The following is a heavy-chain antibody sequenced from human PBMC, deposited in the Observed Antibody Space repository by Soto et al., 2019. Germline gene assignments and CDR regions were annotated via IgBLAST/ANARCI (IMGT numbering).Heavy chain of an antibody. CDR1: GYTFTSYG. J-gene: IGHJ4*02. CDR3: ARDGGDIVVVPAAIYFDY. D-gene: IGHD2-2*01. V-gene: IGHV1-18*04. Sequence: QVQLVQSGAEVKKPGASVKVSCKASGYTFTSYGISWVRQAPGQGLEWMGWISAYNGNTNYAQKLQGRVTMTTDTTTRTADMELRSLGSDDTAVYYCARDGGDIVVVPAAIYFDYWGQGTLVTVSS. CDR2: ISAYNGNT.